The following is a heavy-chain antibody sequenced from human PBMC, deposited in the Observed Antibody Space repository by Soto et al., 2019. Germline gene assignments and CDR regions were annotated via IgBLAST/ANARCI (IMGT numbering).Heavy chain of an antibody. J-gene: IGHJ4*02. CDR1: GGSMRNYF. Sequence: SETLSLTCTVSGGSMRNYFWTWIRQPPGKGLEWIGYIHYSGTTSFFPSYNPSLRSRVTISEDTSKNQFSLKLLSVTTADTAVYFCAAGEASSRNLAPYYLDFWGQGTLVTV. CDR3: AAGEASSRNLAPYYLDF. D-gene: IGHD6-13*01. V-gene: IGHV4-59*01. CDR2: IHYSGTT.